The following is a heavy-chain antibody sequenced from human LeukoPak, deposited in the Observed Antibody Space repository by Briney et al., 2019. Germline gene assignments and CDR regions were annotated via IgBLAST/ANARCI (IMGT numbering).Heavy chain of an antibody. CDR3: ARRDIVVVPAAIAPDYYYYGMDV. CDR1: GFTFSSYW. CDR2: IKQDGSEK. D-gene: IGHD2-2*01. V-gene: IGHV3-7*01. Sequence: GGSLRLSCAASGFTFSSYWMSWVRQAPGKGLEWVANIKQDGSEKYYVDSVKGRFTISRDNAKNSLYLQMNSLRAEDTAVYYCARRDIVVVPAAIAPDYYYYGMDVWGQGTTVTVSS. J-gene: IGHJ6*02.